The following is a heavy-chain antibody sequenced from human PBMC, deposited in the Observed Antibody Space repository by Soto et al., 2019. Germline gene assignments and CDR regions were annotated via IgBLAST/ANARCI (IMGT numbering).Heavy chain of an antibody. CDR2: ISSSGSTI. V-gene: IGHV3-48*03. J-gene: IGHJ6*02. Sequence: GSLRLSCAASGFTFSSYEMNWVRQAPGKGLEWVSYISSSGSTIYYADSVKGRFTISRDNAKNSLYLQMNSLRAEDTAVYYCARTGSTMVYALYYYYGMDVWGQGATVTV. CDR1: GFTFSSYE. CDR3: ARTGSTMVYALYYYYGMDV. D-gene: IGHD2-8*01.